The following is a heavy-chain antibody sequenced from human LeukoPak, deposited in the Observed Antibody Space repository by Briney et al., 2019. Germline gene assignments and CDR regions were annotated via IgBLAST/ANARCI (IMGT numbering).Heavy chain of an antibody. CDR2: IIPIFGTA. CDR1: GGTFSSYA. V-gene: IGHV1-69*13. J-gene: IGHJ6*03. Sequence: ASVKVSCKASGGTFSSYAISWVRQAPGQGLEWMGGIIPIFGTANYAQKFQGRVTITADESTSTAYMELSSLRSEDTAVYYCARVYCSSTSCYRHPYYYYMDVWGKGTTVTVSS. D-gene: IGHD2-2*02. CDR3: ARVYCSSTSCYRHPYYYYMDV.